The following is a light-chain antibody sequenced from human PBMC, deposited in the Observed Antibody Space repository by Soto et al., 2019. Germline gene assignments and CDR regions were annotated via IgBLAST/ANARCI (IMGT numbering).Light chain of an antibody. CDR1: QSVSSSY. CDR2: GAS. V-gene: IGKV3-20*01. CDR3: QQYGSSPPT. Sequence: EIVLTQSPGTLSLSPGERATLSCRASQSVSSSYLAWYQQKPGQAPRLLIYGASSRATGIPDRFSGSGSVTDFTLTISRLEPEDFAVYYCQQYGSSPPTFGQGTKVEI. J-gene: IGKJ1*01.